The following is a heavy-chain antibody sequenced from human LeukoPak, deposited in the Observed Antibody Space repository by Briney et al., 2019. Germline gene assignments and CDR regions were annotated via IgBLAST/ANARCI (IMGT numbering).Heavy chain of an antibody. CDR3: ARDDYFDY. Sequence: GGSLRLSCAASGFTFSSYAMHWVRQAPGKGLEWVAVISYDGSNKYYADSVKGRFTISKDNSKNTLYLQMNSLRAEDTAVYYCARDDYFDYWGQGTLVTVSS. J-gene: IGHJ4*02. CDR2: ISYDGSNK. CDR1: GFTFSSYA. V-gene: IGHV3-30-3*01.